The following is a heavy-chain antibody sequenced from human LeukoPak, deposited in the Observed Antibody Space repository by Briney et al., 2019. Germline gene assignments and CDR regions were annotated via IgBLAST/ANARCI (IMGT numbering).Heavy chain of an antibody. Sequence: GGSLRLSCAASGFTFSSYTMSWVRQAPGKGREWVSTITTSDGNKYYAASVKGRFTVYRDNSKNTLFLQMNSLRAEDTAVYYCAKDGGLWVSAHWGDSWGRGTLVTVSS. CDR3: AKDGGLWVSAHWGDS. CDR2: ITTSDGNK. J-gene: IGHJ4*02. D-gene: IGHD7-27*01. CDR1: GFTFSSYT. V-gene: IGHV3-23*01.